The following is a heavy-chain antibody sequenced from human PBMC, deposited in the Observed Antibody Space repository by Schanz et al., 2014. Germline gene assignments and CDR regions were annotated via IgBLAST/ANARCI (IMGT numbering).Heavy chain of an antibody. J-gene: IGHJ6*03. V-gene: IGHV1-69*02. CDR2: IIPSLGLA. Sequence: QVQLVQSGAEVKKPGSSMKVSCKASGGTFSSFGINWVRQAPGQGLEWMGRIIPSLGLAKYEQKFQDKVTISADTSTSTAYMELSSLRSEDTAVYYCAGTYCSSTSCYTGYYYMDVWGKGTTGTVS. CDR3: AGTYCSSTSCYTGYYYMDV. D-gene: IGHD2-2*02. CDR1: GGTFSSFG.